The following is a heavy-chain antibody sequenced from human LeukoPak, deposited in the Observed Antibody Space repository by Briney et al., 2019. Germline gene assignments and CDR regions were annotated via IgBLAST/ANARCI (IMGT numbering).Heavy chain of an antibody. V-gene: IGHV3-21*04. CDR2: ISSSSSYI. CDR3: AREGSYYYDSSDYSDAFDI. Sequence: AGGSLRLSCAASGFTFSSYSMNCVRQAPGKGLECVSSISSSSSYIYYADSVKGRFTISRDNAKNSLYLQMDSLRDEDTAVYYCAREGSYYYDSSDYSDAFDIWGQGTMVTVSS. J-gene: IGHJ3*02. D-gene: IGHD3-22*01. CDR1: GFTFSSYS.